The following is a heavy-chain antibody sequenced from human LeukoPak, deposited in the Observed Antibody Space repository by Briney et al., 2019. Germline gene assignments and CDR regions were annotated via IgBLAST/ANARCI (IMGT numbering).Heavy chain of an antibody. Sequence: GGSLRLSGAASGFTFSNYPMRWVRQAPGKGLEWVAAFGAGVGAITLYADSVKGRFTISRDNSKNTLYLQMSSLRGEDTAVYYRAKKNPGASPFDSWGQGTLVTVSS. V-gene: IGHV3-23*01. CDR2: FGAGVGAIT. J-gene: IGHJ4*02. D-gene: IGHD1-26*01. CDR1: GFTFSNYP. CDR3: AKKNPGASPFDS.